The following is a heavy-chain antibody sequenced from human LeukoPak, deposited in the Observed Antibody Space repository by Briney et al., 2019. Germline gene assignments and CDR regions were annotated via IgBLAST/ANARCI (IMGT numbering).Heavy chain of an antibody. J-gene: IGHJ4*02. CDR3: ARAREGYYFDY. Sequence: GGSLRLSCAASGFTSSDNYMTWIRQAPGKGLEWVSYISNTGSTTYYADPVKGRFTISRDNAKNSLYLQMNSLRAEDTAVYYCARAREGYYFDYWGQGTLVTVSS. CDR1: GFTSSDNY. CDR2: ISNTGSTT. V-gene: IGHV3-11*04. D-gene: IGHD3-10*01.